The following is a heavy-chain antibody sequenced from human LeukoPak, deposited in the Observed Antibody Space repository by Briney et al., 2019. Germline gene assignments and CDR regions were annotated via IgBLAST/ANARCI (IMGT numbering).Heavy chain of an antibody. J-gene: IGHJ4*02. V-gene: IGHV4-4*02. CDR1: GASISNSNW. CDR3: ARYDVGWYYFDY. Sequence: PSETLSLTCAVSGASISNSNWWSWVRQPPEKGLEWIGEIYHSGSTNYNPSLKSRVTISVDKSKNQFSLKLSSVTAADTAVYYCARYDVGWYYFDYWGQGTLVTVSS. CDR2: IYHSGST. D-gene: IGHD6-19*01.